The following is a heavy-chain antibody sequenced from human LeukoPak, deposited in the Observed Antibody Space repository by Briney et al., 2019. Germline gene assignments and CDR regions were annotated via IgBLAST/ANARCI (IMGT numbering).Heavy chain of an antibody. V-gene: IGHV3-23*01. Sequence: PGGSLRLSCAASGFTFRSYDMSWVRQAPGKGLEWVSGISGGGEGTYYVNSVKGRFTISRDTSKNALYLHMNSLRVEDTAVYYCAKVGQNYHILTYYFDYWGQGTLVTVSS. CDR1: GFTFRSYD. D-gene: IGHD3-9*01. CDR2: ISGGGEGT. CDR3: AKVGQNYHILTYYFDY. J-gene: IGHJ4*02.